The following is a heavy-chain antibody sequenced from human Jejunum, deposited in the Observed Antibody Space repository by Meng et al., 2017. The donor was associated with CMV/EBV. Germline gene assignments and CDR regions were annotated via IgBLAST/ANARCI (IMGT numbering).Heavy chain of an antibody. J-gene: IGHJ4*02. CDR3: ARGGKFCGGDCWDS. Sequence: GFTFSDYYMSWIRQAPGKGLEWLSYISRSGTTVYYADSVKGRFTISRDDAKTSLYLQMNSLRADDTAVYFCARGGKFCGGDCWDSWGQGTLVTVSS. CDR2: ISRSGTTV. V-gene: IGHV3-11*01. CDR1: GFTFSDYY. D-gene: IGHD2-21*01.